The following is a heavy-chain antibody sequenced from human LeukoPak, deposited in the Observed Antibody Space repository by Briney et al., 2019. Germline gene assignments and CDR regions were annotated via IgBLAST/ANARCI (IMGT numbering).Heavy chain of an antibody. D-gene: IGHD2-2*01. CDR2: ISSGGTTI. CDR3: VRDFEVPAAAPDYYYFYYMDV. V-gene: IGHV3-48*04. J-gene: IGHJ6*03. CDR1: GFTFSVYG. Sequence: GGSLRLSCAVSGFTFSVYGMNWVRQAPGKGLEWLSHISSGGTTIYYADSVKGRFTVSRDNVENSLFLQMNSLRVDDTAVYYCVRDFEVPAAAPDYYYFYYMDVWGTWTTVTVSS.